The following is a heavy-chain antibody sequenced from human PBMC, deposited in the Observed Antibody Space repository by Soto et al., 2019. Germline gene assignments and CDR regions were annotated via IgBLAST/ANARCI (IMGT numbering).Heavy chain of an antibody. CDR1: GYSFTSYW. D-gene: IGHD3-22*01. J-gene: IGHJ4*02. V-gene: IGHV5-51*01. Sequence: EVQLVQSGAEVKKPGESLKISCKGSGYSFTSYWIGWVRQMPGKGLEWMGIIYPGDSDTRYSPSFQGQVTISADKSIGTAYLQWISLKASDTAMYYCARHPYDSSGYYQQAGPNFDYWGQGTLVTVSS. CDR2: IYPGDSDT. CDR3: ARHPYDSSGYYQQAGPNFDY.